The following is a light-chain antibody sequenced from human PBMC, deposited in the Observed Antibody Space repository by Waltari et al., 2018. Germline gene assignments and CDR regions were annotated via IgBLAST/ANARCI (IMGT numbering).Light chain of an antibody. J-gene: IGLJ3*02. CDR3: QTGGFGIWV. V-gene: IGLV4-69*01. CDR2: VNSDGSH. CDR1: SGPSNSP. Sequence: QLMLTQSPSASASLGASAKLPCTLSSGPSNSPIAWHPRQPAKGPRYLMTVNSDGSHIKGDGIPDRFSGSSSGAERYLTISSLQSEDETDYYCQTGGFGIWVFGGGTKLTVL.